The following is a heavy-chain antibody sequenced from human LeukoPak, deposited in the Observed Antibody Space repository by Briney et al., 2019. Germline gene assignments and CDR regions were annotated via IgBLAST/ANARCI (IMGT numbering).Heavy chain of an antibody. CDR2: IYYSGRN. J-gene: IGHJ6*02. D-gene: IGHD3-22*01. CDR1: GGSISSYS. CDR3: ARVDYHDSSGLPYYYALDV. V-gene: IGHV4-59*01. Sequence: SETLSLTCNVSGGSISSYSWTWIRQPPGKGLEWIGPIYYSGRNNYNPFLRSRVTISVDTSRNQFSLRLRSVTAADSAVYYCARVDYHDSSGLPYYYALDVWGQGTTVTVS.